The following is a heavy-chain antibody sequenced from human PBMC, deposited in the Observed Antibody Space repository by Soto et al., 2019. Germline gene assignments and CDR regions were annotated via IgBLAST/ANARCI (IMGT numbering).Heavy chain of an antibody. V-gene: IGHV1-3*01. CDR3: ASAPLRFWEWPFDY. CDR1: GYTFTSYA. D-gene: IGHD3-3*01. Sequence: QVQLVQSGAEVKKPGASVKVSCKASGYTFTSYAMHWVRQAPGQRLEWMGWINAGNGNTKYSQKFQGRVTITSDTSASTAYMELSSLRSEDTAVYYCASAPLRFWEWPFDYWGQGTLVTVSS. CDR2: INAGNGNT. J-gene: IGHJ4*02.